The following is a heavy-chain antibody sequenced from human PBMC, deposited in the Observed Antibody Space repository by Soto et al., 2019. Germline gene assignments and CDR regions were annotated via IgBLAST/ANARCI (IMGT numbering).Heavy chain of an antibody. J-gene: IGHJ6*03. D-gene: IGHD3-3*01. CDR3: ARDYYDFWSGQPYYMDV. CDR1: GFTFISYS. CDR2: ISSSSSYI. Sequence: GGSLRLSCAASGFTFISYSMNWVLQAPWKGLEWVSSISSSSSYIYYADSVKGRFTISRDNAKNSLYLQMNSLRAEDTAVYYCARDYYDFWSGQPYYMDVWGKGTTVTVSS. V-gene: IGHV3-21*01.